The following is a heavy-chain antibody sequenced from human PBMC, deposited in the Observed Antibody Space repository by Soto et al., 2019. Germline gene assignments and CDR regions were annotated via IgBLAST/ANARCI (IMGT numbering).Heavy chain of an antibody. J-gene: IGHJ4*02. Sequence: SVKVSCKGSGFTFSRSAVQWVRQVRGQGLEWIGWIVAASGKTDYSQIFQERVTITRDMSTSTAYMELSSLSSEDTAVYYCAATLDWGSYDFGGYPSWGRGTLVTVSS. D-gene: IGHD3-22*01. CDR1: GFTFSRSA. CDR2: IVAASGKT. CDR3: AATLDWGSYDFGGYPS. V-gene: IGHV1-58*01.